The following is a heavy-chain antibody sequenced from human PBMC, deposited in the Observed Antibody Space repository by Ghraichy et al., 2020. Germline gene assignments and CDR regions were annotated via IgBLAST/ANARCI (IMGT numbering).Heavy chain of an antibody. CDR1: GFSLTTSGVG. J-gene: IGHJ4*02. V-gene: IGHV2-5*01. CDR3: AHRLYYYDSSGYYFDY. D-gene: IGHD3-22*01. Sequence: SGPTLVKPTQTLTLTCTFSGFSLTTSGVGVGWIRQPPGKALEWLALIYWNDDKRYSPSLKSRLTITKDTSKNQVVLTMTNMDPVDTATYYCAHRLYYYDSSGYYFDYWVQGTLVTVSS. CDR2: IYWNDDK.